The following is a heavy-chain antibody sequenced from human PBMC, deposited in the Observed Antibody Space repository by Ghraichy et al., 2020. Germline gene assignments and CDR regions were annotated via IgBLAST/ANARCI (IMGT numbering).Heavy chain of an antibody. CDR1: GFTFSSYA. J-gene: IGHJ4*02. D-gene: IGHD1-26*01. Sequence: GGSLRLSCAASGFTFSSYAMAWVRQAPGKGLEWVSSISGTGGTTYYADSVKGRFTISRDNSKNTLYLQMNSLRVDDTAVFYCAKGAGPTWRFDFWGQGTLVTVSS. V-gene: IGHV3-23*01. CDR3: AKGAGPTWRFDF. CDR2: ISGTGGTT.